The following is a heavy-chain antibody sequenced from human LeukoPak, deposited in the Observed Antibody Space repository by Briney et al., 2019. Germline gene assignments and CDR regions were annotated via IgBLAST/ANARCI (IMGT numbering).Heavy chain of an antibody. V-gene: IGHV3-33*01. CDR3: ARPQSSSGYYWPFDD. CDR1: GFIFSSYG. Sequence: PGGSLRLSCAASGFIFSSYGMHWVRQAPGKGLEWVAVIWYDGTNEYYVDSVKGRFTISRDNSKNTLYLQMNSLRAEDTAVYYCARPQSSSGYYWPFDDWGQGTLVTVSS. J-gene: IGHJ4*02. CDR2: IWYDGTNE. D-gene: IGHD3-22*01.